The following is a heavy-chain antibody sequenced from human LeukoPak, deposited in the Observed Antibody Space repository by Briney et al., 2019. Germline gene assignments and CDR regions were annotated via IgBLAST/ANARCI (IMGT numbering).Heavy chain of an antibody. D-gene: IGHD3-10*01. V-gene: IGHV3-33*01. CDR2: IWYDGSNK. CDR1: GFTFSSYG. Sequence: PGGSLRLSCAASGFTFSSYGMHWVRQAPGKGLEWVAVIWYDGSNKYYADSVKGRFTISRDNSKNTLYLQMNSLRAEDTAVYYCASLTYGSGSYYWGQGTLVTVSS. J-gene: IGHJ4*02. CDR3: ASLTYGSGSYY.